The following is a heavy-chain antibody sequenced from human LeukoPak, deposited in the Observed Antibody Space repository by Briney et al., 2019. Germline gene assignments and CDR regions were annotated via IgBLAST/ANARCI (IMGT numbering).Heavy chain of an antibody. D-gene: IGHD3-16*01. CDR1: GFTFSDYD. J-gene: IGHJ4*02. CDR3: GRAFPPLRTSSAGDL. Sequence: GGSLRLSCSASGFTFSDYDMNWVRQAPGKGLEWVSSISYLSSHVYYGDSVRGRFSISRDNAKNSLYLQMNSLGAEDTAIYYCGRAFPPLRTSSAGDLWGQGILVTVSS. V-gene: IGHV3-21*01. CDR2: ISYLSSHV.